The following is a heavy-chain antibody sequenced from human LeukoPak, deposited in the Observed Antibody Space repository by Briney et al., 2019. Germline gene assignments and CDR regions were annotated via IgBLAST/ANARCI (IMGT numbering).Heavy chain of an antibody. D-gene: IGHD3-10*01. CDR3: ARDLRNYYGSGSSIDY. V-gene: IGHV3-7*01. J-gene: IGHJ4*02. Sequence: GGSLRLSCAASGFTFSSYWMSWVRQAPGKGLEWVANIKQDGSEKYYVDSVKGRFTISRDNAKNSLYLQMNSLRAEDTAVYYCARDLRNYYGSGSSIDYWGQGTLVTVSS. CDR2: IKQDGSEK. CDR1: GFTFSSYW.